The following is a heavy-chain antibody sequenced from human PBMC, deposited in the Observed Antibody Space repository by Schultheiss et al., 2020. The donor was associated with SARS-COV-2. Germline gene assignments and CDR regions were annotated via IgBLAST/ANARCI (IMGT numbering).Heavy chain of an antibody. D-gene: IGHD3-9*01. CDR3: ARSAGAGYYYYYYYGMDV. J-gene: IGHJ6*02. CDR2: IYYSGST. Sequence: SQTLSLTCAVSGYSISSGYYWGWIRQPPGKGLEWIGYIYYSGSTNYNPSLKSRVTISVDTSKNQFSLKLSSVTAADTAVYYCARSAGAGYYYYYYYGMDVWGQGTTVTVSS. V-gene: IGHV4-61*01. CDR1: GYSISSGYY.